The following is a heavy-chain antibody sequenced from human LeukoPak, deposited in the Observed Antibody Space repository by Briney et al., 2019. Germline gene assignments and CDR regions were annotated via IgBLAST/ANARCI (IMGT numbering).Heavy chain of an antibody. J-gene: IGHJ4*02. CDR1: GFTVSSNS. V-gene: IGHV3-53*01. CDR2: IYSGGST. D-gene: IGHD3-22*01. CDR3: ARRAGDYSHPYDY. Sequence: GGSLRLSCTVSGFTVSSNSMSWVRQAPGKGLEWVSFIYSGGSTHNSDSVKGRFTISRDNSKNTLYLQMNSLRAEDTAVYYCARRAGDYSHPYDYWGQGTLVTVSS.